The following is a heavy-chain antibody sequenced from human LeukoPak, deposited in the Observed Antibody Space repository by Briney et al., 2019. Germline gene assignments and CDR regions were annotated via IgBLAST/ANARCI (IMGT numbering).Heavy chain of an antibody. Sequence: ASVKVSCKASGYTFTSYGICWVRQGPGQGLEWMGLISAYNANTNYAQKLQGRVTMTTDTSTSTDYMELRSLRSDDTAVYYCVREVSEPYYDDSSGYYYFDYWGQGTLVTVSS. J-gene: IGHJ4*02. CDR2: ISAYNANT. V-gene: IGHV1-18*01. CDR3: VREVSEPYYDDSSGYYYFDY. CDR1: GYTFTSYG. D-gene: IGHD3-22*01.